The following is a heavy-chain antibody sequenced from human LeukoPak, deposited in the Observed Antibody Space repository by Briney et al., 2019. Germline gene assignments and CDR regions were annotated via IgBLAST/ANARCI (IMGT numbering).Heavy chain of an antibody. CDR2: INPNSGGT. CDR3: ARGAEYSSGWYGY. CDR1: GYTFTGYY. Sequence: GASVKVSCKASGYTFTGYYMHWVRQAPGQGLEWMGWINPNSGGTYYAQKFQGRVTMTRNTSISTAYMELSSLRSEDTAVYYCARGAEYSSGWYGYWGQGTLVTVSS. V-gene: IGHV1-2*02. J-gene: IGHJ4*02. D-gene: IGHD6-13*01.